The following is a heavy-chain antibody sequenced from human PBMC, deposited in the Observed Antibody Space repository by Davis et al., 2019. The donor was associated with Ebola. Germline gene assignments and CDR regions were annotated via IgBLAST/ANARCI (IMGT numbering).Heavy chain of an antibody. D-gene: IGHD3-22*01. CDR1: GGSISSSSYY. Sequence: SETLSLTCTVSGGSISSSSYYWGWIRQPPGKGLEWIGYIYYSGSTYYNPSLKSRVTISVDTSKNQFSLKLSSVTAADTAVYYCARLAGGYYDSSGYYVVDYAFDIWGQGTMVTVSS. J-gene: IGHJ3*02. CDR3: ARLAGGYYDSSGYYVVDYAFDI. V-gene: IGHV4-61*05. CDR2: IYYSGST.